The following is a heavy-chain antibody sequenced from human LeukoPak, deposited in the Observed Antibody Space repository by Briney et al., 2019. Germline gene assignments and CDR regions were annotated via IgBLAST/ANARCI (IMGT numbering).Heavy chain of an antibody. Sequence: ASVKLSCKASGYTFISYGISWVRQAPGQGLEWMGWISAYNGNTNYAQKLQDRVTMTTDTSTSTAYMELRSLRSDDTAVYYCGSDIVVVPAAPGSGSYSKGFDYWGQGTLVTVSS. J-gene: IGHJ4*02. CDR2: ISAYNGNT. D-gene: IGHD2-2*01. V-gene: IGHV1-18*01. CDR3: GSDIVVVPAAPGSGSYSKGFDY. CDR1: GYTFISYG.